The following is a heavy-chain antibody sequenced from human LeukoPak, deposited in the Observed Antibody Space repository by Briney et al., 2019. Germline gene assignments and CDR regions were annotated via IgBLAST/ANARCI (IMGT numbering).Heavy chain of an antibody. D-gene: IGHD6-6*01. Sequence: ASVKVSCKASGYTFTGYYMHWVRQAPGQGLEWMGWIKPNSGGTNYAQKFQGRVTMTRDTSISTAYMELSRLRSDDTAVYYCARASLVISSVAARPRFLLYWGQGTLVTVSS. V-gene: IGHV1-2*02. CDR1: GYTFTGYY. CDR3: ARASLVISSVAARPRFLLY. J-gene: IGHJ4*02. CDR2: IKPNSGGT.